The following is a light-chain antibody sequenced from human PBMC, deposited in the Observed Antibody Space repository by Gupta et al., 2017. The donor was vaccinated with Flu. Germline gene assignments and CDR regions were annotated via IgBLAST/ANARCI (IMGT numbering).Light chain of an antibody. J-gene: IGKJ1*01. CDR1: QSVLYSSNNKNY. Sequence: IVLTQSPDSLAVSLCGRATLNCKSSQSVLYSSNNKNYLAWYQQKPGQPPKLLIYWASTRESGVPDRFSGSGSGTDFTLTISSLQAEDVAVYYCQQYYSTPWTFGQGTKVEIK. CDR3: QQYYSTPWT. V-gene: IGKV4-1*01. CDR2: WAS.